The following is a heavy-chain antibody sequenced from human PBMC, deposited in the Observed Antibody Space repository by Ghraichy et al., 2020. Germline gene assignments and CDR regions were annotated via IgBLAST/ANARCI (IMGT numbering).Heavy chain of an antibody. CDR2: LSTDGTNI. CDR1: GFTFSTYW. V-gene: IGHV3-74*01. D-gene: IGHD3-22*01. J-gene: IGHJ4*02. CDR3: ARGSGYYYFDY. Sequence: GESLRLSCAASGFTFSTYWMHWVRQAPGKGLVWVSGLSTDGTNIRSADSVKGRFTISRDNAANTLYLQINSLRAEDTAVYYCARGSGYYYFDYWGQGTLVTVSS.